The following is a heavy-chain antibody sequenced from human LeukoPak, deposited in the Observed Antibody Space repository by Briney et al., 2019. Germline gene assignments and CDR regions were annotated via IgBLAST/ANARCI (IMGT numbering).Heavy chain of an antibody. Sequence: KSSETLSLTCTVSGGSISSGGYYWSWIRQHPGKGLEWIGYIYYSGSTYYNPSLKSRVTISVDTSKNQLSLKLSSVTAADTAVYYCAREATRHYYDSSGYYPGDYGMDVWGQGTTVTVSS. CDR1: GGSISSGGYY. J-gene: IGHJ6*02. V-gene: IGHV4-31*03. CDR3: AREATRHYYDSSGYYPGDYGMDV. CDR2: IYYSGST. D-gene: IGHD3-22*01.